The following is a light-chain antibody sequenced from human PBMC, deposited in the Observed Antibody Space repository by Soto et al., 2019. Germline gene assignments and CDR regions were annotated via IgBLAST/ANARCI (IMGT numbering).Light chain of an antibody. CDR3: LQYKNGVLT. J-gene: IGKJ4*01. V-gene: IGKV3-15*01. CDR1: QSVSGN. CDR2: DAS. Sequence: IVMTQSPATLSVSPWERVTLSCRASQSVSGNLAWYQQKGGQAPRLLLYDASTRATDIPARFSGSGSGTDFALTISSLQSEDFAVYYCLQYKNGVLTFGGGTKVDIK.